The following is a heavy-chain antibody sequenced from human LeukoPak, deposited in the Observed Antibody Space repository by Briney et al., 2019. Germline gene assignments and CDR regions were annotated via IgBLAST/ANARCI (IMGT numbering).Heavy chain of an antibody. CDR3: ALNGGYIDYYYYYGMDV. CDR2: ISSSGSTI. J-gene: IGHJ6*02. Sequence: GGSLRLSCAASGFTFSSYEMNWVRQAPGKGLEWVSYISSSGSTIYYADSVKGRFTISRDNAKNSLYLQMNSLRAEDTAVYYCALNGGYIDYYYYYGMDVWGQGTTVTVSS. V-gene: IGHV3-48*03. D-gene: IGHD5-18*01. CDR1: GFTFSSYE.